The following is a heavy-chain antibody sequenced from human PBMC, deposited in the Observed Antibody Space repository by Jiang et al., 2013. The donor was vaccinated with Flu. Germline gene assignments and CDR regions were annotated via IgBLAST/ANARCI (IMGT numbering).Heavy chain of an antibody. CDR2: INTNTGNP. J-gene: IGHJ6*02. CDR3: ARTDAIRDYYGMDV. D-gene: IGHD2-21*01. V-gene: IGHV7-4-1*02. Sequence: KPGASVKVSCKASGYTFTSYAMHWVRQAPGQGLEWMGWINTNTGNPTYGPGLHRTVCLLLGTPLSARHICRSASLKAEDTAVYYCARTDAIRDYYGMDVWGQGTTVTVSS. CDR1: GYTFTSYA.